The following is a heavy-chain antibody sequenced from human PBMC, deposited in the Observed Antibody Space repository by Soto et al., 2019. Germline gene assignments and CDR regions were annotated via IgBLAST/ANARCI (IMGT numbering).Heavy chain of an antibody. J-gene: IGHJ3*02. CDR3: ATQVRGVIIRTPDAFDI. D-gene: IGHD3-10*01. CDR1: GYTFTGYY. Sequence: ASVKVSCKASGYTFTGYYMHWVRQAPGQGLEWMGWINPNSGGTNYAQKFQGRVTITADESTSTAYMELSSLRSEDTAVYYCATQVRGVIIRTPDAFDIWGQGTMVTVSS. V-gene: IGHV1-2*02. CDR2: INPNSGGT.